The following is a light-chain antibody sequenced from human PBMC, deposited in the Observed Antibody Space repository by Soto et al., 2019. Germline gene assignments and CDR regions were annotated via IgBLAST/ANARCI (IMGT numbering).Light chain of an antibody. CDR2: DNN. J-gene: IGLJ2*01. V-gene: IGLV1-51*01. CDR1: TSNIGSNY. CDR3: GTWDDSLSVVE. Sequence: QSVLTQPPSVSAAPGQAVTISCSGSTSNIGSNYVSWYQQLPRTAPKLLIYDNNKRPSGIPDRFSGSKSGTSATLGITGLQTGDEADYYCGTWDDSLSVVEFGGGTKLTVL.